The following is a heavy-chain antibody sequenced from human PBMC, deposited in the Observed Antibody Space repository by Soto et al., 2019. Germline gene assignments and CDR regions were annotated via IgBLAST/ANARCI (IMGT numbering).Heavy chain of an antibody. CDR1: GYAFSSFG. Sequence: HGQLVQSGAEVKNPGTSVKVSCTASGYAFSSFGIEWVRQAPGQGLEWMGWISPYNGKTKYAQNLKDRVTLTTDASTTTAYMELRSLTSDDTAIYYCARESRVGSTAGASCDIWGQGTVVAVSS. CDR3: ARESRVGSTAGASCDI. D-gene: IGHD1-26*01. V-gene: IGHV1-18*01. CDR2: ISPYNGKT. J-gene: IGHJ3*02.